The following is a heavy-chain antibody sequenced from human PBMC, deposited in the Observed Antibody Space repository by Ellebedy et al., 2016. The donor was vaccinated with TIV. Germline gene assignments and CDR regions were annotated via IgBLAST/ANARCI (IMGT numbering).Heavy chain of an antibody. CDR3: ATQGVIRDPDAFDI. Sequence: SETLSLTXTVSGGSISSYYWSWIRQPPGKGLEWIGYIFHSGSTNYGPSLKSRVTISVDTSKKQFSLKLNSVTAADTAVYYCATQGVIRDPDAFDIWGQGTMVTVSS. CDR1: GGSISSYY. D-gene: IGHD3-10*01. CDR2: IFHSGST. V-gene: IGHV4-59*01. J-gene: IGHJ3*02.